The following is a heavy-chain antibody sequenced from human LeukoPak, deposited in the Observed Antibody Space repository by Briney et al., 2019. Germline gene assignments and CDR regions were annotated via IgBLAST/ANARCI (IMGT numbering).Heavy chain of an antibody. Sequence: PPGTLSLTCGVSGGSIDITNCWSWVRQAPGKGLEWIGEIAHDGTTNYNPSLRSRVAMSFDRANNQFSLSLTSVTAADTAVYYCTREDRPYCPFAYWGQGVLVTVSS. D-gene: IGHD1-26*01. CDR1: GGSIDITNC. CDR2: IAHDGTT. J-gene: IGHJ4*02. V-gene: IGHV4-4*03. CDR3: TREDRPYCPFAY.